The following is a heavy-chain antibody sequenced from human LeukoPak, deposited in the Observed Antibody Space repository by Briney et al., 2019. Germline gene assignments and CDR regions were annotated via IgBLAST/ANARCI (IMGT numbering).Heavy chain of an antibody. CDR1: SGSFSGYY. V-gene: IGHV4-34*01. D-gene: IGHD3-10*01. Sequence: SETLSLTCAVYSGSFSGYYWSWIRQPPGKGLEWIGEIYHSGSTNYNPSLKSRVTISVDTSKNQFSLKLSSVTAADTAVYYCARGFATMVRGVVLDFWGQGTLATVSS. CDR3: ARGFATMVRGVVLDF. J-gene: IGHJ4*02. CDR2: IYHSGST.